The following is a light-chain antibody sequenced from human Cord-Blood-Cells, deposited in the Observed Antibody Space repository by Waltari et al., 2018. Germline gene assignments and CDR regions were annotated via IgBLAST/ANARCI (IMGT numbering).Light chain of an antibody. CDR2: EVV. J-gene: IGLJ3*02. CDR1: SSDVGSYNL. Sequence: QSALTQPASVSGSPGQSITISCTGTSSDVGSYNLVSWYQQHPGKAPKLMIYEVVKRPSGFSNRFAGSKSGNPASLTISGLQAEDEADYYCCSYAGSSTYWVFGGGTKLTVL. CDR3: CSYAGSSTYWV. V-gene: IGLV2-23*02.